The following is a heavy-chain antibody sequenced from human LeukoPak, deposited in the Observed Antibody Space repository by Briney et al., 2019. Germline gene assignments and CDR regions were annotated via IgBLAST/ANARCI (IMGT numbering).Heavy chain of an antibody. CDR1: GFTFSNYW. CDR3: ARATSYDILTGYFDY. V-gene: IGHV3-74*01. J-gene: IGHJ4*02. D-gene: IGHD3-9*01. Sequence: PGGSLRLSCAASGFTFSNYWMHWVRQAPGKGLVWVSRINSDGINTSYADSVKGRFTISRDNAKNTLNLQMNSLRAEDTAVYYCARATSYDILTGYFDYWGQGTLVTVSS. CDR2: INSDGINT.